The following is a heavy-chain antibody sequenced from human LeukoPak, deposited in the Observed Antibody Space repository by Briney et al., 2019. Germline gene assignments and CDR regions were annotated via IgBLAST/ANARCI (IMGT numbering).Heavy chain of an antibody. CDR2: IYPGDSDT. J-gene: IGHJ4*02. V-gene: IGHV5-51*01. CDR3: ASGIRGYSYGSDY. D-gene: IGHD5-18*01. Sequence: GESLKISCNGSHYTFTNYWIGWVRQMPGKGLEWMGIIYPGDSDTRYSPSFQGQVTISADKSISTAYLQWSSLKASDTAVYYCASGIRGYSYGSDYWGQGTLVTVSS. CDR1: HYTFTNYW.